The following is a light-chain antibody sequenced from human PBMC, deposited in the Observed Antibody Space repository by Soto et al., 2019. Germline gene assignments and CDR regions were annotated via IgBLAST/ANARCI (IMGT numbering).Light chain of an antibody. CDR1: SSDVGGYNY. J-gene: IGLJ3*02. Sequence: QSALTQPASVSGSPGQSITISCTGTSSDVGGYNYVSWYQQHPGKDPKLMIYEVSNRPSGVSNRFSVSKSGNTASLSISGLQEEDEADYYCSSYTSGSTWVFGGGTKVTVL. CDR3: SSYTSGSTWV. V-gene: IGLV2-14*01. CDR2: EVS.